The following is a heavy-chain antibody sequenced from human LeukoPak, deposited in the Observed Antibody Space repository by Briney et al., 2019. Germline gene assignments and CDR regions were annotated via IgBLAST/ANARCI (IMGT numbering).Heavy chain of an antibody. CDR1: GFTFSSYY. CDR3: AGGFGFLIES. V-gene: IGHV3-7*04. J-gene: IGHJ5*01. Sequence: GGSLRLSCAASGFTFSSYYMAWVRQAPGKGLEWVANIKQDGSEKYYVGSVKGRFTISRDNAKNSLYLQLNSLRVEDTAVYFCAGGFGFLIESWGHGTLVTVSS. CDR2: IKQDGSEK. D-gene: IGHD2-21*01.